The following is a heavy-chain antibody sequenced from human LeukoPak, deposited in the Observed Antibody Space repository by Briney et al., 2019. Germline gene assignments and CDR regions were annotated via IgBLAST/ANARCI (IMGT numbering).Heavy chain of an antibody. CDR3: ARGRGSSSWYSDY. J-gene: IGHJ4*02. Sequence: SETLSLTYAVYGGSFSGYYWSWIRQPPGKGLEWIGEINHSGSTNYNPSLKSRVTISVDTSKNQFSLKLSSVTAADTAVYYCARGRGSSSWYSDYWSQGTLVTVSS. CDR1: GGSFSGYY. CDR2: INHSGST. V-gene: IGHV4-34*01. D-gene: IGHD6-13*01.